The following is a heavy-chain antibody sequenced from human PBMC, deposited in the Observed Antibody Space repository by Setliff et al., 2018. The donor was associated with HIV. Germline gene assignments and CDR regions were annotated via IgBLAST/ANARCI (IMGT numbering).Heavy chain of an antibody. CDR3: ATLDHSGGNFLAY. Sequence: SETLSLTCTVSGGSVNDFYCNWIRQPPVKGPEWIGYIHSSGSTIYNPSLKSRTTISLDTSKEQFSLELSSAAAADTAVYYCATLDHSGGNFLAYWGQGSLVTVSS. V-gene: IGHV4-4*09. CDR2: IHSSGST. D-gene: IGHD2-21*02. J-gene: IGHJ4*02. CDR1: GGSVNDFY.